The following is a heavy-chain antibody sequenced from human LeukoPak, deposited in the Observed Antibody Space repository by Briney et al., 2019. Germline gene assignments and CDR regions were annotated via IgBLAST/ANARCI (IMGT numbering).Heavy chain of an antibody. J-gene: IGHJ4*02. D-gene: IGHD2-15*01. Sequence: ASVKVSCKASGYTFTSYGISWVRQAPGQGLEWMGWISAYNGNTNYAQKLQGRVTMTTDTSTSTAYMELRSLRSDDTAVYYCASSYCSGGSCYFSYWAREPWSPSPQ. V-gene: IGHV1-18*01. CDR1: GYTFTSYG. CDR3: ASSYCSGGSCYFSY. CDR2: ISAYNGNT.